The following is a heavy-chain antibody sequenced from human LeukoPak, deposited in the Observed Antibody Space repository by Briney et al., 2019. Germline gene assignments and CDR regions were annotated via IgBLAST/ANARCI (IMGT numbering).Heavy chain of an antibody. D-gene: IGHD3/OR15-3a*01. Sequence: GGSLRLSCAASGFTFSSYWMSWVRQAPGKGLEWVSTISDGGGITYYADSVKGRYTISRDNSKNTLFLQMNSLRAEDTAVYYCAKHGRRTRYYFDYWGQGTLVTVSS. J-gene: IGHJ4*02. CDR3: AKHGRRTRYYFDY. CDR2: ISDGGGIT. V-gene: IGHV3-23*01. CDR1: GFTFSSYW.